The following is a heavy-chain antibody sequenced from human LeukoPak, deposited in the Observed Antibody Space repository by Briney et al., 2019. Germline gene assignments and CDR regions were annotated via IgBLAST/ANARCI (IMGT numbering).Heavy chain of an antibody. CDR1: GDSINSNTW. CDR3: AREIPVAGAASLDY. CDR2: IYHSGST. Sequence: SGTLSLTCAVSGDSINSNTWWHWVRQPPGKGLEWIGEIYHSGSTYYTPSLKSRVTISVDKSKTHFSLMLNSVPAADTAVYYCAREIPVAGAASLDYWGQGNLVTVSS. D-gene: IGHD6-19*01. V-gene: IGHV4-4*02. J-gene: IGHJ4*02.